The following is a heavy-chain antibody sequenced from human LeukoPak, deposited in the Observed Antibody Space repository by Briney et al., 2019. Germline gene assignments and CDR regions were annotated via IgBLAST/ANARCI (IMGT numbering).Heavy chain of an antibody. CDR1: GFTFRYSA. V-gene: IGHV3-7*01. Sequence: GGSLRLSCAASGFTFRYSAMSWVRQAPGKGLEWVANIKEDGSEKYYVDSVKGRFTISRDNAKKSLYLQMNRLRAEDTAVYYCARSDKDVYYYYYYMDVWGKGTTVTVSS. J-gene: IGHJ6*03. CDR3: ARSDKDVYYYYYYMDV. CDR2: IKEDGSEK.